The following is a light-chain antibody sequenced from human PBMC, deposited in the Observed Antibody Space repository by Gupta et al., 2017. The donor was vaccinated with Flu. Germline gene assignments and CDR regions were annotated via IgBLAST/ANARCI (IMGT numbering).Light chain of an antibody. J-gene: IGKJ4*01. V-gene: IGKV1-27*01. CDR3: QKYNSVPLT. CDR2: AAS. Sequence: PSALSASVGDRVTITCRASQGVSNYLAWYQQKPGKVPKLLIYAASTWQSGVPSRFSGSGSGTDFTLTISSRQPADVATYYCQKYNSVPLTFGGGTKVEIK. CDR1: QGVSNY.